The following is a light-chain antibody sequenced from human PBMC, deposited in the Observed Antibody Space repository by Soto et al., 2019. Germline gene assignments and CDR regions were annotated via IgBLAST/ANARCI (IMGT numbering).Light chain of an antibody. CDR1: SSDVGGYNY. CDR2: EVS. J-gene: IGLJ2*01. V-gene: IGLV2-14*01. CDR3: SSYTSSSNIV. Sequence: QSVLTQPSSVSGSPGQSITISCTGTSSDVGGYNYVSWYQQHPGKAPKLMIYEVSNRHSGVSNRFSGSKSGNTSSLTISGLQCEDEADCYCSSYTSSSNIVFGGGAKLTVL.